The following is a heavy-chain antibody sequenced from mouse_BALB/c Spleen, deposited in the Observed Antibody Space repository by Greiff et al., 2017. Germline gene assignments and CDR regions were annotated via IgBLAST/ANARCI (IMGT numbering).Heavy chain of an antibody. V-gene: IGHV3-6*02. CDR2: ISYDGSN. CDR3: ASIYYYGSSYVYYAMDY. Sequence: EVQLQESGPGLVKPSQSLSLTCSVTGYSITSGYYWNWIRQFPGNKLEWMGYISYDGSNNYNPSLKNRISITRDTSKNQFFLKLNSVTTEDTATYYCASIYYYGSSYVYYAMDYWGQGTSVTVSS. D-gene: IGHD1-1*01. CDR1: GYSITSGYY. J-gene: IGHJ4*01.